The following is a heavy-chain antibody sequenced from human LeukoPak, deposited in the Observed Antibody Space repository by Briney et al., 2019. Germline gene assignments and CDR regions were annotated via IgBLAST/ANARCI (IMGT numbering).Heavy chain of an antibody. V-gene: IGHV3-21*01. J-gene: IGHJ4*02. CDR3: ARDKGLVGGGFDY. CDR1: AFTFSSYD. D-gene: IGHD1-26*01. CDR2: ISSSGSHI. Sequence: GGSLRLSCAASAFTFSSYDMNWVRQAPGKGLEWVSSISSSGSHIYYADSVRGRFTVSRDNAKNSLFLQMNSLRAEDTAVYYCARDKGLVGGGFDYWGQGTLVTVSS.